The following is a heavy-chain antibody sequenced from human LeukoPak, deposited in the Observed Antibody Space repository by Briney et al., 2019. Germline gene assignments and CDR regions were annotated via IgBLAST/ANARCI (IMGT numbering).Heavy chain of an antibody. CDR3: ASRYCSSTSCSSWFDP. CDR2: INHSEST. Sequence: KPSETLSLTCAVYGGSFSGYYWSWIRQPPGKGLEWIGEINHSESTNYNPSLKSRVTISVDTSKNQFSLKLSSVTAADTAVYYCASRYCSSTSCSSWFDPWGQGTLVTVSS. CDR1: GGSFSGYY. V-gene: IGHV4-34*01. D-gene: IGHD2-2*01. J-gene: IGHJ5*02.